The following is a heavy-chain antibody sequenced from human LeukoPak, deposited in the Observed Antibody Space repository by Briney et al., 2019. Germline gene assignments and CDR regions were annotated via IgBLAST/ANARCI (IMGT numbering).Heavy chain of an antibody. CDR3: ARLRGSGSYYSPSYFDY. CDR1: GFTFSSYS. V-gene: IGHV3-21*01. D-gene: IGHD3-10*01. J-gene: IGHJ4*02. Sequence: GGSLGLSCAASGFTFSSYSMNWVRQAPGKGLEWVSSISSSSSYIYYADSVKGRFTISRDNAKNSLYLQMNSLRAEDTAVYYCARLRGSGSYYSPSYFDYWGQGTLVTVSS. CDR2: ISSSSSYI.